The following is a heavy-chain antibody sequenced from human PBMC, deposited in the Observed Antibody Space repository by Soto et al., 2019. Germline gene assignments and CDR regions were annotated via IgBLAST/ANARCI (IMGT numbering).Heavy chain of an antibody. CDR3: AKDRYGDYGGVDY. J-gene: IGHJ4*02. D-gene: IGHD4-17*01. CDR2: ITGGGGRT. V-gene: IGHV3-23*01. CDR1: GFTFSTYA. Sequence: EVQLLESGGGLVQPGGSLRLSCAASGFTFSTYAMIWVLQAPGKGLEWVSVITGGGGRTYYADSVKGRFTISRDNSKNTLYLQMNSLRAEDTAVYYCAKDRYGDYGGVDYRGQGTLVTVSS.